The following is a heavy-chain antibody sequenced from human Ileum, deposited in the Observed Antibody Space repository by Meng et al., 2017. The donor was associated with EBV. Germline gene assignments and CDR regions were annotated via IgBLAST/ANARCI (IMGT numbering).Heavy chain of an antibody. Sequence: ESATGCVTASETLSLTCTCSGGYIRRYDWRWSRQPPGYGMDGYGYIYYSGSTNHNTYLTSSITISVAKSKIQFSLTVSFVTDAGTDVYYCASAGWSLDYWGQGTLVTVSS. CDR2: IYYSGST. J-gene: IGHJ4*02. CDR1: GGYIRRYD. D-gene: IGHD2-15*01. V-gene: IGHV4-59*08. CDR3: ASAGWSLDY.